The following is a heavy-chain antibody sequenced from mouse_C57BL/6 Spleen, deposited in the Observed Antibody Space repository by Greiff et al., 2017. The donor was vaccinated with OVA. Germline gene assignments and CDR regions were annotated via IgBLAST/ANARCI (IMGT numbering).Heavy chain of an antibody. CDR3: ARSGYDRRAMDY. J-gene: IGHJ4*01. CDR2: IDPSDSYT. CDR1: GYTFTSYW. D-gene: IGHD2-3*01. Sequence: QVQLQQSGAELVRPGTSVKLSCKASGYTFTSYWMHWVKQRPGQGLEWIGVIDPSDSYTNYNQKFKGKATLTVDTSSSTAYMQLSSLTSEDSAVYYCARSGYDRRAMDYWGQGTSVTVSS. V-gene: IGHV1-59*01.